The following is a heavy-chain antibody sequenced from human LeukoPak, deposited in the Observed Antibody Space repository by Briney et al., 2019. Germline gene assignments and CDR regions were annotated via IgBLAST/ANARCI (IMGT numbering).Heavy chain of an antibody. D-gene: IGHD3-22*01. CDR3: AREGSLHDSGDYYLSWFEP. CDR2: SSAYNGKT. V-gene: IGHV1-18*01. Sequence: ASVKVSFKTSGFTFNTYGIAWVRQAPGQGRDSMGGSSAYNGKTEYAQNLQDRVTMTTDTSTTTAYMELRRLRSDETAVYYCAREGSLHDSGDYYLSWFEPWGQGTMVTVSS. J-gene: IGHJ5*02. CDR1: GFTFNTYG.